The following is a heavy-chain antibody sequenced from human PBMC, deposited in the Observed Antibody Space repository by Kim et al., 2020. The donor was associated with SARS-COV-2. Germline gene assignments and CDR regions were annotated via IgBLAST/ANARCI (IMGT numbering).Heavy chain of an antibody. Sequence: GGSLRLSCAASGFTFSSYSMNWVRQAPGKGLEWVSSISSSSSYIYYADSVKGRFTISRDNAKNSLYLQMNSLRAEDTAVYYCARDRFTYYYDSEYYGMDVWGQGTTVTVSS. CDR1: GFTFSSYS. CDR2: ISSSSSYI. D-gene: IGHD3-22*01. J-gene: IGHJ6*02. CDR3: ARDRFTYYYDSEYYGMDV. V-gene: IGHV3-21*01.